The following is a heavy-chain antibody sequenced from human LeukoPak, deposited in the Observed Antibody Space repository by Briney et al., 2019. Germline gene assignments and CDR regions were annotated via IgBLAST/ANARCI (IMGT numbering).Heavy chain of an antibody. J-gene: IGHJ4*02. CDR1: GFTFSSYA. CDR2: ISYDGSNK. V-gene: IGHV3-30*04. Sequence: GGSLRLSCAASGFTFSSYAMHWVRQAPGKGLEWVAVISYDGSNKYYADSVKGRFTISRDNSKNTLYLQMNSLRAEDTAVYYCAREYYDYVWGGYRYFDYWGQGTLVTVSS. CDR3: AREYYDYVWGGYRYFDY. D-gene: IGHD3-16*02.